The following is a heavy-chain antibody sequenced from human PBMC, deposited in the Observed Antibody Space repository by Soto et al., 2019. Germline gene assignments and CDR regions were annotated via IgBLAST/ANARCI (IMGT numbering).Heavy chain of an antibody. J-gene: IGHJ6*03. Sequence: SETLSLTCTVSGGSISSYYWSWIRQPPGKGLEWIGYIYYSGSTNYNPSLKSRVTISVDTSKNQFSLKLSSVTAADTAVYYCARRALYYDFWSGPYYYYMDVWGKGTTVTVSS. V-gene: IGHV4-59*08. CDR1: GGSISSYY. CDR2: IYYSGST. CDR3: ARRALYYDFWSGPYYYYMDV. D-gene: IGHD3-3*01.